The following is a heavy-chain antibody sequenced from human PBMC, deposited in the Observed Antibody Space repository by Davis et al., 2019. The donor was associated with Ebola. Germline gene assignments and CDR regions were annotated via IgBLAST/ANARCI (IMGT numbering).Heavy chain of an antibody. CDR3: AKGPDYGEFYYYYGMDV. V-gene: IGHV3-66*01. Sequence: GGSLRLSCAASGFTVSSYYMSWVRQAPGKGLEWVSVNYSGGSTYYADSVKGRFTISRDNSKNTLYLQMNSLRAEDTAVYYCAKGPDYGEFYYYYGMDVWGQGTTVTVSS. J-gene: IGHJ6*02. CDR2: NYSGGST. CDR1: GFTVSSYY. D-gene: IGHD4-17*01.